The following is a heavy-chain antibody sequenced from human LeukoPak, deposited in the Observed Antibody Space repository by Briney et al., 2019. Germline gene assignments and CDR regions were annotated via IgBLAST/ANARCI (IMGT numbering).Heavy chain of an antibody. CDR3: ARAGGAVAGSLYYYYYYMDV. CDR1: GGSISSGSNY. Sequence: SQTLSLTCTVSGGSISSGSNYWNWIRQPAGKGLEWIGYIYYSGSTNYNPSLKSRVTISVDTSKNQFSLKLSSVTATDTAVYYCARAGGAVAGSLYYYYYYMDVWGKGTTVTISS. V-gene: IGHV4-61*10. D-gene: IGHD6-19*01. CDR2: IYYSGST. J-gene: IGHJ6*03.